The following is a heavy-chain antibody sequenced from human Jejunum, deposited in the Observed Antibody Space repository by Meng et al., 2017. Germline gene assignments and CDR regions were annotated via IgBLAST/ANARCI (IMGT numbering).Heavy chain of an antibody. J-gene: IGHJ4*02. D-gene: IGHD1-1*01. CDR2: ISPGGGTT. Sequence: VQLVESGGGLVLPWGSLRLSCAASGFTFSSYAMSWVRQAPGKGLEWVSTISPGGGTTYYADSVKGRFTISRDNSMNTLSLQMNSLSADDTAVYYCAKTHWLDYWGQGTLVTVSS. CDR3: AKTHWLDY. CDR1: GFTFSSYA. V-gene: IGHV3-23*04.